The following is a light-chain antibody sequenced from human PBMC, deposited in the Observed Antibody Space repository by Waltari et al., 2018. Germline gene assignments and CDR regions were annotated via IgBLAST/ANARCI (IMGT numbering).Light chain of an antibody. J-gene: IGLJ2*01. Sequence: QSVLTQPPSASGTPGQRVTISCSGSSSNIGSNTVNWYQQLPGPAPKLLIYSNNRRPSGVPDRFSGSKSGTSASLAISGLQSEDEADYYCAAWDDSLNAVVFGGGTKLTVL. CDR2: SNN. CDR3: AAWDDSLNAVV. V-gene: IGLV1-44*01. CDR1: SSNIGSNT.